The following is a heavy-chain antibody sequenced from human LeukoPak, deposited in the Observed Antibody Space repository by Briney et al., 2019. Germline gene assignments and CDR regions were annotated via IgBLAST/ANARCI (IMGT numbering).Heavy chain of an antibody. J-gene: IGHJ3*02. Sequence: GGSLRLSCAASGFTFSNYAMSCIRQAPGKGLEWVSAISGSGGSTYYADSVKGRFTISRGNSKNTLYLQMNSLRAEDTAVYYCAKGSRITMIVDYAFDIWGQGTMVTVSS. CDR1: GFTFSNYA. D-gene: IGHD3-22*01. V-gene: IGHV3-23*01. CDR3: AKGSRITMIVDYAFDI. CDR2: ISGSGGST.